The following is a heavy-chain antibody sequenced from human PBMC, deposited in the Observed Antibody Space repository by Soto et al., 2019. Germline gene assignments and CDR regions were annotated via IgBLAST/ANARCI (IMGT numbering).Heavy chain of an antibody. CDR2: IYYSGST. J-gene: IGHJ3*02. V-gene: IGHV4-59*01. CDR3: ARGVDYGDYDGGYAFDI. Sequence: PSETLSLTCTVSGGSISSYYWSLLRQPPGKGLEWIGYIYYSGSTNYNPSLKSRVTISVDTSKNQFSLKLSSVTAADTAVYYCARGVDYGDYDGGYAFDIWGQGTMVTVSS. D-gene: IGHD4-17*01. CDR1: GGSISSYY.